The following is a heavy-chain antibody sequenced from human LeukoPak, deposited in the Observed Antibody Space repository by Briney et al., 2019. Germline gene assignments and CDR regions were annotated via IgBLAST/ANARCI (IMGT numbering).Heavy chain of an antibody. CDR1: SGSIYSYY. CDR2: IYNSGST. V-gene: IGHV4-59*01. Sequence: SETLSLTCTVSSGSIYSYYWSWIRQPPGKGLEWIGYIYNSGSTNYNPSLKSRVTISLDTSKNQFSLKLSSVTAADTAVYYCARHSSSNWFDPWGQGTLVTVSS. CDR3: ARHSSSNWFDP. D-gene: IGHD6-13*01. J-gene: IGHJ5*02.